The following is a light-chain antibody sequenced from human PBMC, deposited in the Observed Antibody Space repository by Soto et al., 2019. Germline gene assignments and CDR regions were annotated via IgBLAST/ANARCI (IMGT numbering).Light chain of an antibody. V-gene: IGKV3-11*01. CDR3: QQRGYWPVT. Sequence: EIVLTQSPAILSMSTGERATLSCRASQSVSSYFAWYQQTPGQAPRLLIYDASNRATGVPARFSGSGAGTDFALTVSSLQPEDLAVYYGQQRGYWPVTFGQGTKVEIK. CDR1: QSVSSY. CDR2: DAS. J-gene: IGKJ1*01.